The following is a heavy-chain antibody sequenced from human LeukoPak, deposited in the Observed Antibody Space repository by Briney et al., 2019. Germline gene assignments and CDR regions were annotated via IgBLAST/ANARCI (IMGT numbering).Heavy chain of an antibody. CDR3: AKGIYSSGWSYFDY. Sequence: PGGSLRHSCAASGFTFGNSAMSWVRQAPGKGLEWVSTLSGSGITTYYADSVKGRFTISRDNSKNTLYLQMNSLRAEDTAVYYCAKGIYSSGWSYFDYWGHGTLVTVSS. D-gene: IGHD6-19*01. CDR2: LSGSGITT. V-gene: IGHV3-23*01. J-gene: IGHJ4*01. CDR1: GFTFGNSA.